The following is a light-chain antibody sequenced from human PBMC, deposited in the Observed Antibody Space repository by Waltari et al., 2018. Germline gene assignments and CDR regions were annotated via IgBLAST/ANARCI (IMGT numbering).Light chain of an antibody. J-gene: IGLJ1*01. V-gene: IGLV3-1*01. CDR1: KSGNTF. CDR2: QDK. CDR3: LPWDFSTAWT. Sequence: SSGLTQPPSASVSTGEKATITCSGRKSGNTFPSWYQQRPGQSPVLVIYQDKKRPSGIPERFSGSNSGCTATLTISGALPMDEADYYCLPWDFSTAWTFGTGTRVTVL.